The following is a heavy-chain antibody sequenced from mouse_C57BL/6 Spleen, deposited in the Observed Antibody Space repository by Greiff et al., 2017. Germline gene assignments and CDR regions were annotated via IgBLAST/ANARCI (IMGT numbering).Heavy chain of an antibody. CDR2: IDPSDSYT. J-gene: IGHJ1*03. D-gene: IGHD2-2*01. Sequence: VQLQQPGAELVMPGASVKLSCKASGYTFTSYWMHWVKQRPGQGLEWIGEIDPSDSYTNYNQKFKGKSTLTVDKSSSTAYMQLSSLTSEDAAVYYCARMVTTPHWYFGVWGTGTTVTVSS. V-gene: IGHV1-69*01. CDR3: ARMVTTPHWYFGV. CDR1: GYTFTSYW.